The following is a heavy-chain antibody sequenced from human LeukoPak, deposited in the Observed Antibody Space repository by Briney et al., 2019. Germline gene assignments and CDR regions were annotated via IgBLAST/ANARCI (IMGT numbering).Heavy chain of an antibody. CDR2: IRGSGGST. CDR1: GFTFSNYG. D-gene: IGHD2-15*01. CDR3: EWWNDAFDI. Sequence: GSLRLSCAASGFTFSNYGMSWVRQAPGKGLEWVSAIRGSGGSTNYADSVKGRFSISRDNSKNTLYLQMNSLRAEDTAVYYCEWWNDAFDIWGQGTMVTVSS. J-gene: IGHJ3*02. V-gene: IGHV3-23*01.